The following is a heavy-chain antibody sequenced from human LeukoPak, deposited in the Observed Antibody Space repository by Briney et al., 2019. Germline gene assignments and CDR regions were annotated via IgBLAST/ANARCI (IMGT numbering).Heavy chain of an antibody. CDR1: GYSFSIYW. D-gene: IGHD6-13*01. J-gene: IGHJ4*02. Sequence: WGSLKISCKGSGYSFSIYWIGWVRQMPGKGLEWMGIIYCGDSIPRYHPSFQGQVTISANKSISTAYLQWSSLKASDTAIYYCARRIGTSWYYFDYWGQGTLVTVPS. CDR3: ARRIGTSWYYFDY. CDR2: IYCGDSIP. V-gene: IGHV5-51*01.